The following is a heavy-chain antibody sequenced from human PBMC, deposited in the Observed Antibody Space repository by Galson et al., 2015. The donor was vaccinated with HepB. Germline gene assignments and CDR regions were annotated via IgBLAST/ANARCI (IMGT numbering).Heavy chain of an antibody. V-gene: IGHV1-46*01. D-gene: IGHD2-8*01. CDR2: INPSGGST. J-gene: IGHJ3*02. Sequence: SVKVSCKASGYTFTSYYMHWVRQAPGQGLEWMGIINPSGGSTSYAQKFQGRVTMTRDTSTSTVYMELSSLRSEDTAVYYRARGGTNGPRGFDAFDIWGQGTMVTVSS. CDR1: GYTFTSYY. CDR3: ARGGTNGPRGFDAFDI.